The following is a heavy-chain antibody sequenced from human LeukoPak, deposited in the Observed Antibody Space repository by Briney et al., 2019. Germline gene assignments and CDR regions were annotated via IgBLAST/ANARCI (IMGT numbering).Heavy chain of an antibody. CDR1: GYTFTGYY. CDR3: ARDSGFDFWSGYADY. V-gene: IGHV1-2*02. CDR2: INPNSGGT. J-gene: IGHJ4*02. Sequence: ASVKVSCKASGYTFTGYYMHWVRQAPGQGLEWMGWINPNSGGTNYAQKFQGRATMTRDTSISTAYMELSRLRSDDTAVYYCARDSGFDFWSGYADYWGQGTLVTVSS. D-gene: IGHD3-3*01.